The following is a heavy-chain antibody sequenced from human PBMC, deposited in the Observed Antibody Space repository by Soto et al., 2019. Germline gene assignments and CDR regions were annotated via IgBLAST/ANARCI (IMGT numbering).Heavy chain of an antibody. D-gene: IGHD6-6*01. CDR3: ARHGQLALFDQ. Sequence: EVQLVQSGAEVKKPRESLKISCQGSGYSFPSYWISWVRQMPGKGLQWMGRIDPSDSYINYSPSFEGHVNISIDKSINTAYLQWSSLKASDTAIYYCARHGQLALFDQWGQGTLVTVSS. CDR2: IDPSDSYI. CDR1: GYSFPSYW. J-gene: IGHJ5*02. V-gene: IGHV5-10-1*03.